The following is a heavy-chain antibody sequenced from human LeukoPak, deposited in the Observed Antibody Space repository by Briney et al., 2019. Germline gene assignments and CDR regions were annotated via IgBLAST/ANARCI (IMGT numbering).Heavy chain of an antibody. CDR3: ARSRFLEWLPWGY. CDR1: GFTVSSYW. J-gene: IGHJ4*02. V-gene: IGHV3-7*01. CDR2: IKQDGSEK. D-gene: IGHD3-3*01. Sequence: GGSLRLSCAASGFTVSSYWMSWVRQAPGKGLEWVANIKQDGSEKYYVDSVKGRFTISRDNAKNSLYLQVNSLRAEDTAVYYCARSRFLEWLPWGYWGQGTLVTVSS.